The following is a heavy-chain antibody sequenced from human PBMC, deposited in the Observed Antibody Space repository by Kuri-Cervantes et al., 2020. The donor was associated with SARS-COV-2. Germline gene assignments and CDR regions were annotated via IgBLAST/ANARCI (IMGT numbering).Heavy chain of an antibody. Sequence: SCKASGGTFSSYAMSWVRQAPGKGLEWVSYISSSGSTIYYADSVKGRFTISRDNAKNSLYLQMNSLRAEDTAVYYCARVDPPLIDSSGLTGIDYWGQGTLVTVSS. CDR2: ISSSGSTI. D-gene: IGHD6-19*01. J-gene: IGHJ4*02. CDR3: ARVDPPLIDSSGLTGIDY. V-gene: IGHV3-48*03. CDR1: GGTFSSYA.